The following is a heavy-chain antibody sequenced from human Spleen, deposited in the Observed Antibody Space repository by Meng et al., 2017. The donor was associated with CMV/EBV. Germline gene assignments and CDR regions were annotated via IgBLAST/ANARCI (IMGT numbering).Heavy chain of an antibody. V-gene: IGHV1-2*02. CDR1: GYTFTGYY. Sequence: ASVKVSCKASGYTFTGYYMHWVRQAPGQGLEWMGWINPNSGGTIYAQKFQGRVTMTGNTSISTAYMELSSLRSENTAVYYCARGYIYRGSYLGDAFDIWGQGTMVTVSS. CDR2: INPNSGGT. CDR3: ARGYIYRGSYLGDAFDI. D-gene: IGHD1-26*01. J-gene: IGHJ3*02.